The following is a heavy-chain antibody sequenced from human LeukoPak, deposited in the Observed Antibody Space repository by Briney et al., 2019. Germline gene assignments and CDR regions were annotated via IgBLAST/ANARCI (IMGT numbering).Heavy chain of an antibody. D-gene: IGHD1-20*01. V-gene: IGHV3-30*18. CDR3: AKNKGRNWNLYGMDV. CDR1: GFTFSSYG. CDR2: ISYDGSNK. Sequence: GRSLRLSCAASGFTFSSYGMHWVRQAPGKGLEGVAVISYDGSNKYYADSVKGRFTISRDNSKNTLYLQMNSLRAEDTAVYYCAKNKGRNWNLYGMDVWGQGTTVTVSS. J-gene: IGHJ6*02.